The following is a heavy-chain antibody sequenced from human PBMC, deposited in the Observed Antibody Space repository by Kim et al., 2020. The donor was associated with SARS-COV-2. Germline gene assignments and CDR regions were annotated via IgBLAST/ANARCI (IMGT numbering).Heavy chain of an antibody. Sequence: SVKGRFTIARDNAKNSLYLQMNSLRAEDTALYYCAKLKGRKWQREAHFDYWGQGTLVTVSS. J-gene: IGHJ4*02. V-gene: IGHV3-9*01. CDR3: AKLKGRKWQREAHFDY. D-gene: IGHD5-12*01.